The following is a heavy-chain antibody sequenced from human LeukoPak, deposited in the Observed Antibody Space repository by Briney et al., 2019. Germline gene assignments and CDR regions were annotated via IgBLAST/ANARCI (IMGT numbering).Heavy chain of an antibody. CDR2: ISGSGEFT. D-gene: IGHD2-15*01. J-gene: IGHJ4*02. CDR1: GFMFSSYA. Sequence: GGSVRLSCAASGFMFSSYAMTWVRQAPGRGLEWVSSISGSGEFTDYADSVKGRFTISRDNSKNTLYLQMNSLRAEDTAVYYCATRGVGSGVHFDYWGQGSLVTVSS. CDR3: ATRGVGSGVHFDY. V-gene: IGHV3-23*01.